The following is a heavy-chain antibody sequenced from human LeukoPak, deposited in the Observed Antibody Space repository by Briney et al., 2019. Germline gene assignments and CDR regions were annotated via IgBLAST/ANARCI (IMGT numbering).Heavy chain of an antibody. Sequence: ASVKVSCKVSGYTLTELSMHWVRQAPGKGLEWMGGFDPEDGETIYAQKFQGRVTMTEDTSTDTAYMELSSLRSEDTAVYYCATFYTPVVVAATIFSWFDPWGQGTLVTVSS. CDR3: ATFYTPVVVAATIFSWFDP. V-gene: IGHV1-24*01. D-gene: IGHD2-15*01. CDR1: GYTLTELS. J-gene: IGHJ5*02. CDR2: FDPEDGET.